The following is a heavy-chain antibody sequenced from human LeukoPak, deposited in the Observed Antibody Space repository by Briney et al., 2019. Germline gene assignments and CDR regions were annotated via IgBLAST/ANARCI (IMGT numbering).Heavy chain of an antibody. J-gene: IGHJ3*02. CDR3: ARGPQRVGATTGGDDAFDI. D-gene: IGHD1-26*01. CDR2: ISAYNGNT. CDR1: GYTFTSYG. Sequence: GASVKVSCKASGYTFTSYGISWVRQAPGQGHEWMGWISAYNGNTNYAQKLQGRVTMTTDTSTSTAYMELRSLRSDDTAVYYCARGPQRVGATTGGDDAFDIWGQGTMVTVSS. V-gene: IGHV1-18*01.